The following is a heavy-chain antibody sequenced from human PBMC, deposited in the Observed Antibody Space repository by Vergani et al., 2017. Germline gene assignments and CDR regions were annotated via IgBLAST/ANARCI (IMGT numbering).Heavy chain of an antibody. CDR2: IYYSGST. V-gene: IGHV4-31*03. Sequence: QVHLQESGPGVVKPSDTLSLTCTVSGGSMSDFYWSWIRQHPGKGLEWIGYIYYSGSTYYNPSLKSRVTISVDTSKNQFSLKLSSVTAADTAVYYCARGVYVGSGAFDIWGQGTMVTVSS. CDR3: ARGVYVGSGAFDI. CDR1: GGSMSDFY. J-gene: IGHJ3*02. D-gene: IGHD5/OR15-5a*01.